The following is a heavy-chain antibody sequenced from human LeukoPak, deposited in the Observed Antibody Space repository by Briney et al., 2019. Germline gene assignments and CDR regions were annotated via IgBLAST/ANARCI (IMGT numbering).Heavy chain of an antibody. CDR3: ARGFRGSYYYYYYYMDV. V-gene: IGHV4-59*01. Sequence: SETLSLTCTVSGGSISSYYWSWIRQPPGKGLEWIGYIYYSGSTNYNPSLKSRVTISVDTSKNQFSLKLSSVTAADTAVYYCARGFRGSYYYYYYYMDVWGKGTTVTISS. CDR1: GGSISSYY. J-gene: IGHJ6*03. CDR2: IYYSGST. D-gene: IGHD3-10*01.